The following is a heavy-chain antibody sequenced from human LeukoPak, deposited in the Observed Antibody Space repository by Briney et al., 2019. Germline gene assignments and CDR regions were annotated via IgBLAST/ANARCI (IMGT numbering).Heavy chain of an antibody. CDR3: AVHGEYGDYGAY. Sequence: GTSVKVSCKASGFTFTSSAMQWVRQTRGQRLEWIGWIVVGSGNTNYAQKFQERVTITRDMSTSTADMELSSLRSVDTAMYYCAVHGEYGDYGAYWGQGTLVTVSS. CDR2: IVVGSGNT. CDR1: GFTFTSSA. D-gene: IGHD4-17*01. V-gene: IGHV1-58*02. J-gene: IGHJ4*02.